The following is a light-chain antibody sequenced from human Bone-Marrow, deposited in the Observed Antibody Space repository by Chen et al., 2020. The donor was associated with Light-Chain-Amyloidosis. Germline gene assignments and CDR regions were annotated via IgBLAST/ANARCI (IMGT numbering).Light chain of an antibody. CDR1: NIGSTS. Sequence: YVLTQPSAVSGAPGQTATNACGGNNIGSTSVHWYQQTPGQAPLLVVYDDSDRPSGIPERLSGSNSGNPATLPISRVEAGDEADYYCQVWDRSSDRPVFGGGTKLTVL. CDR2: DDS. V-gene: IGLV3-21*02. CDR3: QVWDRSSDRPV. J-gene: IGLJ3*02.